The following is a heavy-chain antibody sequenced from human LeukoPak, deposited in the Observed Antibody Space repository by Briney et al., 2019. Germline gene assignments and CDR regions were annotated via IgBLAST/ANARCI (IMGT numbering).Heavy chain of an antibody. D-gene: IGHD2-15*01. V-gene: IGHV4-4*07. CDR3: ASRYCNGGSCRPDWGYYGMDV. CDR1: GGSISSYY. Sequence: SETLSLTCTVSGGSISSYYWSWIRQPAGKGLEWIGRIYTSGSTNYNPSLKSRVTMSVDTSKNQFSLKLSSVTAADTAVYYCASRYCNGGSCRPDWGYYGMDVWGQGTTVTVSS. CDR2: IYTSGST. J-gene: IGHJ6*02.